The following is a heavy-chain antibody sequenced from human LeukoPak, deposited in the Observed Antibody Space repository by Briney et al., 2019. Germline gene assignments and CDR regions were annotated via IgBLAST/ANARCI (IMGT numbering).Heavy chain of an antibody. CDR1: GYTFTSYD. CDR3: ARAGGAARPYYYYMDV. Sequence: ASVKVSCKASGYTFTSYDINWVRQATGQGLEWMGWMNPNSGNTGYAQKFQGRVTITRNTPISTAYMELSSLRSEDTAVYYCARAGGAARPYYYYMDVWGKGTTVTVSS. CDR2: MNPNSGNT. V-gene: IGHV1-8*03. J-gene: IGHJ6*03. D-gene: IGHD6-6*01.